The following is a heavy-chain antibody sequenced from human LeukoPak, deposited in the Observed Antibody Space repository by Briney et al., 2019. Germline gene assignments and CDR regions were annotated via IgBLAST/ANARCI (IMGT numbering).Heavy chain of an antibody. CDR3: ARAGYSSGWYPSPAQYYFDY. CDR1: GGSISSYY. V-gene: IGHV4-59*01. J-gene: IGHJ4*02. CDR2: IYYSGST. Sequence: PSETLSLTCTVSGGSISSYYWSWIRQPPGKGLEWIGYIYYSGSTNYNPSLKSRVTISVDTSKNQFSLKLSSVTAADTAVYYCARAGYSSGWYPSPAQYYFDYWGQGTLVTVSS. D-gene: IGHD6-19*01.